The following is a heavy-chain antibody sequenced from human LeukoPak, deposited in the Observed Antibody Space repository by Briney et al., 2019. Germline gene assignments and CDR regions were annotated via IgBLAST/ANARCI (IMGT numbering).Heavy chain of an antibody. Sequence: GGSLRLSCTASGFTFSSCGMHWVRQAPGQGLEWVAVIWSDGSKKYHADSVKGRFTISRDNTKNMLYLQMNSLRAEDTAVYYCVREIRENAVGLPATRNYYYGLDVWGLGTTVTVS. CDR2: IWSDGSKK. D-gene: IGHD1-26*01. CDR1: GFTFSSCG. J-gene: IGHJ6*02. V-gene: IGHV3-33*01. CDR3: VREIRENAVGLPATRNYYYGLDV.